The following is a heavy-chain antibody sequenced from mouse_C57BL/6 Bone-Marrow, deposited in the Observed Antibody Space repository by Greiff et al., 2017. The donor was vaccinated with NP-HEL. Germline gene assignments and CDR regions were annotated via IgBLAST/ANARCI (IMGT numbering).Heavy chain of an antibody. CDR1: GYSFTGYY. D-gene: IGHD1-1*01. J-gene: IGHJ1*03. CDR3: ARVLLRYGNFDV. CDR2: INPSTGGT. V-gene: IGHV1-42*01. Sequence: VQLQQSGPELVKPGASVKISCKASGYSFTGYYMNWVKQSPEKSLEWIGEINPSTGGTTYNQKFKAKATLTVDKSSSTAYMQLKSLTSEDSAVYYCARVLLRYGNFDVWGTGTTVTVSS.